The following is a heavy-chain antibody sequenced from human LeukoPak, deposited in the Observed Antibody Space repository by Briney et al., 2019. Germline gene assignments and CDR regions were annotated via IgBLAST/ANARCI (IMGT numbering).Heavy chain of an antibody. V-gene: IGHV1-69*13. CDR3: ARGSSGPPGSGELYYYYMDV. CDR2: IIPIVGTA. D-gene: IGHD3-10*01. CDR1: GGTFSSYA. Sequence: GASVKVSCKASGGTFSSYAICWVRQAPGQGLEWMGGIIPIVGTANYAQKFQGRVTITADESTSTAYMELSSLRSEDTAVYYCARGSSGPPGSGELYYYYMDVWGKGTTVTVSS. J-gene: IGHJ6*03.